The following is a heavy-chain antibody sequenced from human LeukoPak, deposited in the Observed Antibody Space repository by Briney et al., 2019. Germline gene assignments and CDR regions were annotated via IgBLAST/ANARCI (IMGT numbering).Heavy chain of an antibody. V-gene: IGHV4-59*01. CDR3: ARVDGSSSWYRYFDL. D-gene: IGHD6-13*01. Sequence: TSEALSLTCTVSGGSISGYYWSWIRQPPGKGLEWIAYIYYNGISNYNPSLKSRVIISVDSSKNQFSLKLTSVTAADTAVYYCARVDGSSSWYRYFDLWGRGTLVTVSS. J-gene: IGHJ2*01. CDR1: GGSISGYY. CDR2: IYYNGIS.